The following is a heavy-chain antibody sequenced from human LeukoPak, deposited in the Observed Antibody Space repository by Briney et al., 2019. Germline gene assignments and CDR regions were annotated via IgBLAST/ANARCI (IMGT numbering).Heavy chain of an antibody. J-gene: IGHJ3*02. D-gene: IGHD5-24*01. CDR2: INPDGGNT. V-gene: IGHV1-46*01. CDR3: ARIRDGYNDAYDI. CDR1: GYTFTGYY. Sequence: GASVKVSCKASGYTFTGYYMHWVRQAPGQVLEWMGLINPDGGNTNYAQNFQGRVTLTRDTSTSTVHMELSSLRSEDTAIYYCARIRDGYNDAYDIWGQGTVVTVPS.